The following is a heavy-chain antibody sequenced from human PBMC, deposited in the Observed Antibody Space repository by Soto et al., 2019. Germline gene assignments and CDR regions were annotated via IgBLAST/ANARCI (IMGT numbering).Heavy chain of an antibody. J-gene: IGHJ6*02. CDR3: ARSEEDSDYYYYGMDV. CDR2: TYYRSRWYS. V-gene: IGHV6-1*01. Sequence: SQTLSLTCVGSGDAVSSNSVAWNWVRQSPSRGLEWLGRTYYRSRWYSDYAVSVRSRIDINADTSKNQVSLQLNSVTPEDTAVYYCARSEEDSDYYYYGMDVWGQGTTVTVS. D-gene: IGHD2-15*01. CDR1: GDAVSSNSVA.